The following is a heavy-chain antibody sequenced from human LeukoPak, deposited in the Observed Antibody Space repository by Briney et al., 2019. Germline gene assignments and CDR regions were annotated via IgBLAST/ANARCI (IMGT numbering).Heavy chain of an antibody. CDR1: GFTFSSYG. D-gene: IGHD2-15*01. J-gene: IGHJ4*02. CDR3: AKAWGRGYSFYFDY. V-gene: IGHV3-30*18. Sequence: GGSLRLSCAASGFTFSSYGMHWVRQAPGKGLEWVAVISYEGSNKYYADSVKGRFTISRDNSKNTLYLQMNSLRAEDTAVYYCAKAWGRGYSFYFDYWGQGTLVTVSS. CDR2: ISYEGSNK.